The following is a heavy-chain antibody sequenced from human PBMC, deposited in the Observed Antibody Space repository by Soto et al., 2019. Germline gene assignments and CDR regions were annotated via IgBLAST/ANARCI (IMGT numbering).Heavy chain of an antibody. CDR3: AKDRWGYSYGSPGY. J-gene: IGHJ4*02. Sequence: PGGSLRLSCAASGFTFDDYAMHWVRQAPGKGLEWVSGISWNSGSIGYADSVKGRFTISRDNAKNSLYLQMNSLRAEDTAVYYCAKDRWGYSYGSPGYWGQGTLVTVSS. D-gene: IGHD5-18*01. CDR1: GFTFDDYA. CDR2: ISWNSGSI. V-gene: IGHV3-9*01.